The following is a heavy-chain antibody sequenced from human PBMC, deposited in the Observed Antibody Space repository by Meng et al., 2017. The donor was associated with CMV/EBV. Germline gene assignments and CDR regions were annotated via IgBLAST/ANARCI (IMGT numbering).Heavy chain of an antibody. V-gene: IGHV3-21*01. CDR2: ISSSSSYI. CDR3: ARALLLYSSSSPGY. Sequence: GESLKISRAASGFTFSSYSMNWVRQAPGKGLEWVSSISSSSSYIYYADSVKGRFTISRDNAKNSLYLQMNSLRAEDTAVYYCARALLLYSSSSPGYWGQGTLVTVSS. CDR1: GFTFSSYS. J-gene: IGHJ4*02. D-gene: IGHD6-6*01.